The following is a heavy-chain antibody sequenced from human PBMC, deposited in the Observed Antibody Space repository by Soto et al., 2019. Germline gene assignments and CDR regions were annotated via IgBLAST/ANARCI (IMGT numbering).Heavy chain of an antibody. CDR3: ARYCSSTSCYFEEHAFDI. CDR2: IYYSGST. J-gene: IGHJ3*02. Sequence: QVQLQESGPGLVKPSQTLSLTCTVSGGSISSGGYYWSWIRQHPGKGLEWIGYIYYSGSTYYNPSLKSRVTMSVDTSKNQFSLKLSSVTAADTAVYYCARYCSSTSCYFEEHAFDIWGQGTMVTVSS. V-gene: IGHV4-31*03. CDR1: GGSISSGGYY. D-gene: IGHD2-2*01.